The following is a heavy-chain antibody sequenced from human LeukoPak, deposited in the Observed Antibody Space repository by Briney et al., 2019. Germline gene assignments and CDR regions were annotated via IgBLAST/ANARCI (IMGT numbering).Heavy chain of an antibody. V-gene: IGHV3-23*01. CDR1: GFTFRNYA. D-gene: IGHD3-3*01. CDR2: ISGSGGST. J-gene: IGHJ4*02. Sequence: GGSLRLSCAASGFTFRNYAMIWVRQAPGKGLEWVSAISGSGGSTYYADSVKGRFTISRDNSKNTLYLQMNSLRAEDTAVYYCATPIWSGIDYWGQGTLVTVSS. CDR3: ATPIWSGIDY.